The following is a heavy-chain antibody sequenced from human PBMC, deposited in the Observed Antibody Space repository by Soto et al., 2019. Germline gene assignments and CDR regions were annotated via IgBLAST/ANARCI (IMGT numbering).Heavy chain of an antibody. CDR3: AWTGWPQPSYYFDY. V-gene: IGHV3-7*03. J-gene: IGHJ4*02. D-gene: IGHD3-16*01. CDR2: INEDGSEK. Sequence: GGSLRLSCAASGFRFSLFWMSWVRQTPGKGLEWVANINEDGSEKFFADSVKGRFTISRDNAKNSLSLQMNSLTADDTAVYYCAWTGWPQPSYYFDYRGQGTLVTVSS. CDR1: GFRFSLFW.